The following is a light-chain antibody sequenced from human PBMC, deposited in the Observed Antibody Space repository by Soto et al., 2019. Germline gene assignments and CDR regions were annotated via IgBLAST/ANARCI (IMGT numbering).Light chain of an antibody. CDR3: HQRQYWPPIT. V-gene: IGKV3-11*01. CDR1: LSVSVY. J-gene: IGKJ5*01. CDR2: DAS. Sequence: VVLTQSPATLSLSPGEIATLSFSTSLSVSVYLDWYQQKPGQAPRLLISDASNRATGIPARFSGSGSGTDFTLTISSLEPEDFAVYYCHQRQYWPPITFGQGTRLEIK.